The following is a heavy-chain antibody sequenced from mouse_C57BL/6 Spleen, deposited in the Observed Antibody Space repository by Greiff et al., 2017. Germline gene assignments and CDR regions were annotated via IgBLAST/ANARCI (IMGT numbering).Heavy chain of an antibody. CDR2: IYPRDGST. Sequence: QVQLQQSDAEFVKPGASVKISCKVSGYTFTDHTIHWVKQRPEQGLEWIGYIYPRDGSTKYNEKFKGKATLTADKSSSTAYMQLNSLTSEDSAVYCCGREGYYSDSFAYWGQGTLVTVSA. D-gene: IGHD2-12*01. CDR3: GREGYYSDSFAY. J-gene: IGHJ3*01. V-gene: IGHV1-78*01. CDR1: GYTFTDHT.